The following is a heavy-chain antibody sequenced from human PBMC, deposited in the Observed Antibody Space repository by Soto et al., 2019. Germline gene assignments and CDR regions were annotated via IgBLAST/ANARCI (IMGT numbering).Heavy chain of an antibody. CDR1: GFTFSDHY. D-gene: IGHD2-15*01. CDR3: ARSATDRSTWADDAFDI. V-gene: IGHV3-72*01. CDR2: TRNKANSYTT. J-gene: IGHJ3*02. Sequence: EVQLVESGGGLVQPGGSLRLSCAASGFTFSDHYMDWVRQAPGKGLEWVGRTRNKANSYTTEYAASVKGRFSISRDDSKNSLFLQMNSLKTEDTAVYYCARSATDRSTWADDAFDIWGQGTMVTVSS.